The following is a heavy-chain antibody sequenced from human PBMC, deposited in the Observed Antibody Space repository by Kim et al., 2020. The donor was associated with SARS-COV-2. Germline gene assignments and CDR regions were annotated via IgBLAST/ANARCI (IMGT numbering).Heavy chain of an antibody. V-gene: IGHV4-34*01. D-gene: IGHD6-19*01. Sequence: SETLSLTCAVYGWSFSGYYWSWIRQPPGKGLEWIGEINHSGSTNYNPSLKSRVTISVDTSKNQFSLKLSSVTAADTAVYYCAQSGSSAWYPLRAFDIWGQGTMVTVSS. J-gene: IGHJ3*02. CDR3: AQSGSSAWYPLRAFDI. CDR2: INHSGST. CDR1: GWSFSGYY.